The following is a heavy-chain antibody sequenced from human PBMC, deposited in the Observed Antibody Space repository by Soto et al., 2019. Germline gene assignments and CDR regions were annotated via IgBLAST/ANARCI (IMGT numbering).Heavy chain of an antibody. CDR3: ARQRETFITIFGVVDY. CDR2: ISSSSSYI. Sequence: GGSLRLSCAASGFTFSSYSMNWVRQAPGKGLEWVSSISSSSSYIYYADSVKGRFTISRDNAKNSLYLQMNSLRAEDTAVYYCARQRETFITIFGVVDYWGQGTLVTVSS. CDR1: GFTFSSYS. V-gene: IGHV3-21*01. D-gene: IGHD3-3*01. J-gene: IGHJ4*02.